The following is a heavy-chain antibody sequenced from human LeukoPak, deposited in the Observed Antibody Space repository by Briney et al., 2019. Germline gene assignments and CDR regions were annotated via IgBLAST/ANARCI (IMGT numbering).Heavy chain of an antibody. Sequence: PGGSLRLSCEGSGFSFSSYWMTWVRQCPGKGPEWVANIKQDESERYTVDSVKGRFTISRDNAKNSVYLQMNRRRAEDTAVYYCARPTSGNKGGYNWRFDYWGRGTLVTVSS. CDR2: IKQDESER. D-gene: IGHD5-24*01. CDR3: ARPTSGNKGGYNWRFDY. CDR1: GFSFSSYW. J-gene: IGHJ4*02. V-gene: IGHV3-7*01.